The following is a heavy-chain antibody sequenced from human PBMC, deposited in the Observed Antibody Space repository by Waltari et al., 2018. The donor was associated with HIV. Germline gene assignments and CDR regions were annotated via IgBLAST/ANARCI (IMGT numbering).Heavy chain of an antibody. Sequence: EVQLLESGGGLVQPGGSLRLPCVASGFTFSNYAMTWVRQAPGKGLQWVSTIRSSGGRALYADAVGGRFTISRDNFKNMLYLQMDSLRAEDTAVYYCAKAGVTNYYYGMDVWGQGTTVTVSS. CDR2: IRSSGGRA. CDR1: GFTFSNYA. CDR3: AKAGVTNYYYGMDV. J-gene: IGHJ6*02. V-gene: IGHV3-23*01.